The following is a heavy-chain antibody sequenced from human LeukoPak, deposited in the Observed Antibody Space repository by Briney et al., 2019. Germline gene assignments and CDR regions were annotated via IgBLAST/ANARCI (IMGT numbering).Heavy chain of an antibody. CDR3: AGFGIVGANY. CDR1: GFTFTDTY. V-gene: IGHV3-11*04. J-gene: IGHJ4*02. Sequence: GGSLRLSCAVSGFTFTDTYMTWIRQAPGKGLESLSYISPSGTDIYYADSVKGRFTISRDNAKNSLYLQMNSLRAEDTAVYYCAGFGIVGANYWGQGTLVTVSS. D-gene: IGHD1-26*01. CDR2: ISPSGTDI.